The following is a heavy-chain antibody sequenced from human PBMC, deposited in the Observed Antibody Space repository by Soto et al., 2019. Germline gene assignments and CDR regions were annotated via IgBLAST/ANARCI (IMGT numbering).Heavy chain of an antibody. CDR3: ARRRFPYYYYMDV. Sequence: SETLSLTCAVSSGSISSSNWWSWVRQPPGKGLEWIGEIYHSGSTNYNPSLKSRVTISVDKSKNQFSLKLSSVTAADTAVYYCARRRFPYYYYMDVWGKGTTVTVSS. J-gene: IGHJ6*03. CDR1: SGSISSSNW. CDR2: IYHSGST. V-gene: IGHV4-4*02. D-gene: IGHD3-3*01.